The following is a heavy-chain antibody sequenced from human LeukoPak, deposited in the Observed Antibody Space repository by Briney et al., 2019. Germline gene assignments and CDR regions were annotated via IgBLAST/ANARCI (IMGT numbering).Heavy chain of an antibody. CDR3: ARARQDWQQLVLDIYYGMDA. Sequence: QSGGSLRLSCAASGFTFSSYAMHWVRQAPGKGLEWVAVISYDGSNKYYADSVKGRFTISRDNSKNTLYLQMNSLRAEDTAVYYCARARQDWQQLVLDIYYGMDAWGQGTTVTVSS. V-gene: IGHV3-30-3*01. CDR1: GFTFSSYA. D-gene: IGHD6-13*01. CDR2: ISYDGSNK. J-gene: IGHJ6*02.